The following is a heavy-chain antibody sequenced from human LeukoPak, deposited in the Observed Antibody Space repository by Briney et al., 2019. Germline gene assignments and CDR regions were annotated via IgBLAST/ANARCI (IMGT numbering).Heavy chain of an antibody. Sequence: PGGSLRLSCAASGFTFSDYYMSWIRQAPGKGLEWVAVISYDGSNKYYADSVKGRFTISRDNSKNTLYLQMNSLRAEDTAVYYCARLGYCSTTSCYTDYWGQGTLVTVSS. D-gene: IGHD2-2*01. V-gene: IGHV3-30-3*01. CDR3: ARLGYCSTTSCYTDY. CDR2: ISYDGSNK. J-gene: IGHJ4*02. CDR1: GFTFSDYY.